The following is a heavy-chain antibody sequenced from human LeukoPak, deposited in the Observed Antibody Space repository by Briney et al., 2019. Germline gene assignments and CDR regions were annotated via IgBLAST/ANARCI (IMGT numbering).Heavy chain of an antibody. D-gene: IGHD2-21*02. CDR2: INHSGST. CDR3: ARDTGDYWFDP. J-gene: IGHJ5*02. Sequence: SETLSLTCAVYGGSFSGYYWSWIRQPPGKGLEWVGEINHSGSTNYNPSLKSRVTISVDTSKNQFSLKLSSVTAADTAVYYCARDTGDYWFDPWGQGTLVTVSS. V-gene: IGHV4-34*01. CDR1: GGSFSGYY.